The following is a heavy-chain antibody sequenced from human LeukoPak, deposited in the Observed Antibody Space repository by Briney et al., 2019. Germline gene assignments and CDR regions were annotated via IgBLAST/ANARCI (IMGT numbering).Heavy chain of an antibody. V-gene: IGHV4-61*02. D-gene: IGHD3-10*01. Sequence: SETLSLTCTVSGGSISSSSYYWSWIRQPAGKGLEWIGRIYTSGSTNYNPSLKSRVTMSVDTSKNQFSLKLSSVTAADTAVYYCARLVVRGVRNWFDPWGQGTLVTVSS. CDR1: GGSISSSSYY. CDR2: IYTSGST. CDR3: ARLVVRGVRNWFDP. J-gene: IGHJ5*02.